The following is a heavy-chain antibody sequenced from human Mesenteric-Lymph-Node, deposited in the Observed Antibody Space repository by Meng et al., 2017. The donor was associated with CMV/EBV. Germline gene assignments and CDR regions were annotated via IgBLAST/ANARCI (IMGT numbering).Heavy chain of an antibody. CDR3: ARLQFIPPNYYYGMDV. CDR1: GFTFSSYA. J-gene: IGHJ6*02. V-gene: IGHV3-30*04. Sequence: GGSLRLSCAASGFTFSSYAMHWVRQAPGKGLEWVAVISYDGSNKYYADSVKGRFTISRDNSKNTLYLQMNSLRAEDTAVYYCARLQFIPPNYYYGMDVWGQGTTVTVSS. D-gene: IGHD4-11*01. CDR2: ISYDGSNK.